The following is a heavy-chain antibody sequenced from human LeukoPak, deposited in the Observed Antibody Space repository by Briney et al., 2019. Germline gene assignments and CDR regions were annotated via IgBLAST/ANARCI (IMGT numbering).Heavy chain of an antibody. Sequence: ASVTVSCKASGYTFTSYDINWVRQATGQGLEWMGWMNPNSGNTGYAQKFQGRVTMTRNTSISTAYMELSSLRSEDTAVYYCARGWWGSGAFDIWGQGTMVTVSS. J-gene: IGHJ3*02. CDR3: ARGWWGSGAFDI. CDR1: GYTFTSYD. D-gene: IGHD3-10*01. CDR2: MNPNSGNT. V-gene: IGHV1-8*01.